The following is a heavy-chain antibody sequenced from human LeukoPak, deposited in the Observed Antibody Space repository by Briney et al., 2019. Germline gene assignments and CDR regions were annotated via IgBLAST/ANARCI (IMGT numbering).Heavy chain of an antibody. D-gene: IGHD6-13*01. CDR2: IYYSGST. CDR1: GGSISSYY. Sequence: SETLSLTCTVSGGSISSYYWSWIRQPPGKGLEWIGYIYYSGSTNYNSSLKSRVTISVDTSKNQFSLKLSSVTAADTAVYYCARGFNSSSWYTYYYYYYGMDVWGQGTTVTVSS. CDR3: ARGFNSSSWYTYYYYYYGMDV. V-gene: IGHV4-59*01. J-gene: IGHJ6*02.